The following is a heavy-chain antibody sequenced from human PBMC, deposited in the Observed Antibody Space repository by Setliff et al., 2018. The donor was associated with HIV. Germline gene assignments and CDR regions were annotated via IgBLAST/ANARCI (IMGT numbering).Heavy chain of an antibody. D-gene: IGHD5-12*01. CDR2: INAGNGNT. Sequence: ASVKVSCKASGSIFTNYVIHWVRQAPGQRLEWMGWINAGNGNTKYSQKFQGRVTITADTSTDTAYMELSSLGSEDTAVYYRATADQKWHNYWGQGTLVTVSS. CDR1: GSIFTNYV. V-gene: IGHV1-3*01. J-gene: IGHJ4*02. CDR3: ATADQKWHNY.